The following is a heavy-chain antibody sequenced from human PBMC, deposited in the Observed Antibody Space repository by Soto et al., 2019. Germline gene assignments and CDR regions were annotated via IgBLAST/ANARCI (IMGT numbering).Heavy chain of an antibody. J-gene: IGHJ4*02. V-gene: IGHV4-59*12. CDR3: AAAGGLPRYY. CDR2: IYYSGST. Sequence: SETLSLTCTVSGGSISSYYWSWIRQPPGKGLEWIGYIYYSGSTNYNPSLKSRVTISVDRSKNQFSLKLSSVTAADTAVYYCAAAGGLPRYYWGQGTLVTVSS. D-gene: IGHD5-12*01. CDR1: GGSISSYY.